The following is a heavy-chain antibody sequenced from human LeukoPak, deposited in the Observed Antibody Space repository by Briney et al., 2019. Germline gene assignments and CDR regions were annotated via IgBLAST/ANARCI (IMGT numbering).Heavy chain of an antibody. CDR1: GFTFSRFN. V-gene: IGHV3-23*01. Sequence: GGSLRLSCAASGFTFSRFNLHWVRQAPGKGLEWVSAISGGGGNTYYADSVKGRFTISRDNSKNTLYLQMNSLRAEDTAVYYCGKNRYSGSLSPFDIWGQGTMVTVSS. J-gene: IGHJ3*02. CDR3: GKNRYSGSLSPFDI. CDR2: ISGGGGNT. D-gene: IGHD1-26*01.